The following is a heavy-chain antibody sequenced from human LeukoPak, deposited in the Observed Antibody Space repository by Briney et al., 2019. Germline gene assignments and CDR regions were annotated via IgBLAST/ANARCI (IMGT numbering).Heavy chain of an antibody. D-gene: IGHD3-22*01. CDR1: GYSSTDYT. CDR2: INGGSGNT. CDR3: ANPRYDSSGYYYVD. Sequence: ASVKVSCKASGYSSTDYTFHWLRQAPGQRLYWVGWINGGSGNTKYSPEFQGRVTITRDTSASTAYMELSSLRSEDTAVYYCANPRYDSSGYYYVDWGQGTLVTVSS. V-gene: IGHV1-3*01. J-gene: IGHJ4*02.